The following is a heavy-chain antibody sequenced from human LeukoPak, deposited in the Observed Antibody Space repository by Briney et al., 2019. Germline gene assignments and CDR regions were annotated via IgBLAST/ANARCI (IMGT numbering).Heavy chain of an antibody. D-gene: IGHD3-9*01. CDR3: AREGGLRYFDWLFDYFDY. J-gene: IGHJ4*02. CDR1: DDSISTYY. CDR2: IDHSGST. Sequence: SETLSLTCSVSDDSISTYYWSWIRQPPGKGLEWIGGIDHSGSTNYNPSLKSRVTISVDTSKNQFSLKLSSVTAADTAVYYCAREGGLRYFDWLFDYFDYWGQGTLVTVSS. V-gene: IGHV4-34*01.